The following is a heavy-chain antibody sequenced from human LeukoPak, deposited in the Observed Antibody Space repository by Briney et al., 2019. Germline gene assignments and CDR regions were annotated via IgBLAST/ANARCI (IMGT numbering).Heavy chain of an antibody. V-gene: IGHV3-66*01. J-gene: IGHJ6*02. CDR2: IYSGDST. CDR3: ATDIPYSGYDEYYYYYGMDV. D-gene: IGHD5-12*01. Sequence: GGSLRLSCAASGFTVSSNYMSWVPPAPGKGREGGLVIYSGDSTYYSEYVKGRFTISRDNSKNTLYLQMNSMRAEDTAVYYCATDIPYSGYDEYYYYYGMDVWGQGTTVTVSS. CDR1: GFTVSSNY.